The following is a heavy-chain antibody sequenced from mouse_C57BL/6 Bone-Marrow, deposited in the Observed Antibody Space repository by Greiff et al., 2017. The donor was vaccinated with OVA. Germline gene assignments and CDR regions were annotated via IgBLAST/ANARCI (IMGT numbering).Heavy chain of an antibody. CDR3: TNYEGFAY. V-gene: IGHV1-15*01. J-gene: IGHJ3*01. D-gene: IGHD1-1*01. Sequence: QVQLKQSGAELVRPGASVTLSCKASGYTFTDYEMHWVKQTPVHGLEWIGAIDPETGGTAYNQKFKGKAILTADKASSTAYMELRSLTSEDSAVYYCTNYEGFAYWGQGTLVTVSA. CDR1: GYTFTDYE. CDR2: IDPETGGT.